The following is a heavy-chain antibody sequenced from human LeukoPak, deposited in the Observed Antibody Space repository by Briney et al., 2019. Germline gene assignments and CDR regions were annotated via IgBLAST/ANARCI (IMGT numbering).Heavy chain of an antibody. CDR2: ISSSTSTI. CDR1: GFTFSTYS. J-gene: IGHJ3*02. D-gene: IGHD3-16*01. V-gene: IGHV3-48*01. CDR3: ARDLGGTTGEGAFDI. Sequence: GGSLRLSCAASGFTFSTYSMNWVRQAPGKGLEWVSYISSSTSTIYYADSVEGRFTISRDNSKNTLYLQMNSLRAEDMAVYYCARDLGGTTGEGAFDIWGQGTMVTVSS.